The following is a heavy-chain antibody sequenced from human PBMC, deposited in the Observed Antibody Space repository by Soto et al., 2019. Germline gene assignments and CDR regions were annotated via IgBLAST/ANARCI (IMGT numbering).Heavy chain of an antibody. Sequence: PSVKVSCKASGYTFTSYAMHWVRQAPGQRLEWMGWINAGNGNTKYSQKFQGRVTITRDTSASTAYMELSSLRSEDTAVYYCARPLRFLEWSPPSPDYYYYGMDVWGQGTTVTVSS. D-gene: IGHD3-3*01. CDR2: INAGNGNT. CDR1: GYTFTSYA. V-gene: IGHV1-3*01. CDR3: ARPLRFLEWSPPSPDYYYYGMDV. J-gene: IGHJ6*02.